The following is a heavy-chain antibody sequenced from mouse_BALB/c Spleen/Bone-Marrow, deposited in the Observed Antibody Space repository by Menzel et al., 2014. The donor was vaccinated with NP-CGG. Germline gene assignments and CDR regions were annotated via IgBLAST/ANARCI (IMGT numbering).Heavy chain of an antibody. D-gene: IGHD2-14*01. CDR2: INPYNDGT. V-gene: IGHV1-14*01. J-gene: IGHJ3*01. CDR1: GYTFTSYV. Sequence: EVKLMESGPELVKPGASVKMSCKASGYTFTSYVMHWVKQKPGQGLEWIGYINPYNDGTKYNEKFKGKATLTSDKSSSTAYMELSSLTSEDSAAYYCASPYYRYDGFAYWGQGTLVTVSA. CDR3: ASPYYRYDGFAY.